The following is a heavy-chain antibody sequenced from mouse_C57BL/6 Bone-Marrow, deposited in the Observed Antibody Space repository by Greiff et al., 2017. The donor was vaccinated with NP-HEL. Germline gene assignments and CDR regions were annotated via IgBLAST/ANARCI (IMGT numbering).Heavy chain of an antibody. CDR1: GFTFSSYA. D-gene: IGHD1-1*01. J-gene: IGHJ4*01. CDR2: ISDGGSYT. Sequence: EVHLVESGGGLVKPGGSLKLSCAASGFTFSSYAMSWVRQTPEKRLEWVATISDGGSYTYYPDNVKGRFTISRDNAKNNLYLQMSHLKSEDTAMYYCARARNYYGSSLDYAMDYWGQGTSVTVSS. CDR3: ARARNYYGSSLDYAMDY. V-gene: IGHV5-4*01.